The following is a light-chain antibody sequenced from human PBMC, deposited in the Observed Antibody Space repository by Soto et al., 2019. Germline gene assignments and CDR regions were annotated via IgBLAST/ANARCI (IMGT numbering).Light chain of an antibody. V-gene: IGKV3-20*01. CDR2: GVS. CDR3: QQYGGSPPYT. J-gene: IGKJ2*01. Sequence: ETVLTQSPDTLSLSPGERATLSCRASQNIYSNNLAWYQQKPGQSPRLLMYGVSTRATGIPDRFSGSGSGTDFPLSISRLEPEECAVYYCQQYGGSPPYTFGQGTKLEIK. CDR1: QNIYSNN.